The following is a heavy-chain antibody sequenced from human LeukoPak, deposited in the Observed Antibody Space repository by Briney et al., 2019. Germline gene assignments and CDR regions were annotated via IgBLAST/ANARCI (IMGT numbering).Heavy chain of an antibody. CDR1: GFSFSGYS. CDR2: ISSGSNYI. V-gene: IGHV3-21*06. CDR3: TRVGYIDEGIDY. Sequence: PGGSLRLSCAASGFSFSGYSINWIRQTPGKGLEWVSSISSGSNYIYYADSVKGRFIISRDNAKNSLYLQMNSLRAEDTAIYYCTRVGYIDEGIDYWGQGTLVTVSS. D-gene: IGHD5-24*01. J-gene: IGHJ4*02.